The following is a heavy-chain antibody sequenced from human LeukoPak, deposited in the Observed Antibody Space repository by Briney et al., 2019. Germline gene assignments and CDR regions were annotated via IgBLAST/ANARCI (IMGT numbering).Heavy chain of an antibody. Sequence: GGSLRLSYAASGFTFSSYAMHWVRQAPGKGLEWVAVISYDGSNKYYADSVKGRFTISRDNSKNTLYLQMNSLRAEDTAVYYCARDPIAVADEYYFDYWGQGTLVTVSS. CDR2: ISYDGSNK. CDR1: GFTFSSYA. CDR3: ARDPIAVADEYYFDY. V-gene: IGHV3-30-3*01. J-gene: IGHJ4*02. D-gene: IGHD6-19*01.